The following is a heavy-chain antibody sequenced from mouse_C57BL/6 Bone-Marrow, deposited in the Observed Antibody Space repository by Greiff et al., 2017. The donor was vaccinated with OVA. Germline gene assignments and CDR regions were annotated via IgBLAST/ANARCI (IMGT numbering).Heavy chain of an antibody. V-gene: IGHV1-85*01. CDR2: IYPRAGST. CDR3: ARSTMVTRFAY. Sequence: VQLQQSGPELVKPGASVKLSCKASGYTFTSYDINWVKQRPGQGLEWIGWIYPRAGSTKYNEKFKGKATLTVDTSSSTAYMELHSLTSEDSAVYFCARSTMVTRFAYWGQGTLVTVSA. CDR1: GYTFTSYD. D-gene: IGHD2-2*01. J-gene: IGHJ3*01.